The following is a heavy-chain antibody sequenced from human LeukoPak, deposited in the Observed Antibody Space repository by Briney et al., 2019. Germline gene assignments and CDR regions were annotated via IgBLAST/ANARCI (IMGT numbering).Heavy chain of an antibody. J-gene: IGHJ5*02. D-gene: IGHD3-22*01. V-gene: IGHV1-18*01. Sequence: ASVKVSCKASGYTFTNYGIHWVRQAPGQGLEWMGWISAYNCNTNSAQKLQGRVTMTTDTSTSTAYMELRSLRSDDTAVYYCARGPLRLYSYDRSANYFRWFDPWGQGTLVPVSS. CDR3: ARGPLRLYSYDRSANYFRWFDP. CDR1: GYTFTNYG. CDR2: ISAYNCNT.